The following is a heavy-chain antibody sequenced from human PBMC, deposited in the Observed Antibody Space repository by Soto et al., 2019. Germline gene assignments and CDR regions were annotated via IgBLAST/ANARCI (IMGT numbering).Heavy chain of an antibody. V-gene: IGHV4-34*01. Sequence: PSETLSLTCAVYGGSFSGYYWSWIRQPPGKGLEWIGEINHSGSTNYNPSLKSRVTISVDTSKNQFSLKLTSVTAADTAVYYCARHVHNQGFEYYFDSCGQGTLVTVSS. CDR3: ARHVHNQGFEYYFDS. D-gene: IGHD1-1*01. CDR1: GGSFSGYY. CDR2: INHSGST. J-gene: IGHJ4*02.